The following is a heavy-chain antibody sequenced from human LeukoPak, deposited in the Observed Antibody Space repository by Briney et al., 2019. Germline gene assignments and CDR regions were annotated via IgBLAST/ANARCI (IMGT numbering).Heavy chain of an antibody. V-gene: IGHV3-48*03. Sequence: PGGPLRLSCAASGFTFSSYEMNWVRQAPGKGLEWVSYISSSGSTIYYADSVKGRFTISRDNAKSSLYLQMNSLRAEDTAVYYCARDLPAAGAFDYWGQGTLVTVSS. CDR2: ISSSGSTI. D-gene: IGHD6-13*01. J-gene: IGHJ4*02. CDR3: ARDLPAAGAFDY. CDR1: GFTFSSYE.